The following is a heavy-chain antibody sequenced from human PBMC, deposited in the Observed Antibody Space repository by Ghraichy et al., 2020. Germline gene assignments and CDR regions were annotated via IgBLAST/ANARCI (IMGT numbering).Heavy chain of an antibody. CDR2: VYHTGST. CDR1: GDSLSSSNYY. V-gene: IGHV4-39*01. CDR3: ARPLNILERTGYSI. J-gene: IGHJ3*02. D-gene: IGHD3/OR15-3a*01. Sequence: SETLSLTCTVSGDSLSSSNYYWAWIRQPPGKGLEWIGSVYHTGSTYFSPSLKSRVTISVDTSKNQFSLKVNSVTAADTAVYYCARPLNILERTGYSIWGQGTMVTVSS.